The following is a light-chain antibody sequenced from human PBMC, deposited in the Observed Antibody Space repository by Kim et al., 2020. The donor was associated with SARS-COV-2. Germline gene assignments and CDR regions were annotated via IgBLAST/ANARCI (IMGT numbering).Light chain of an antibody. CDR3: NSRDSSGNHLV. CDR1: SLRSYY. V-gene: IGLV3-19*01. CDR2: GKN. J-gene: IGLJ2*01. Sequence: ALVQTVRSTCQGDSLRSYYAGWYQQKPGQAPVLVIYGKNNRPSGIPDRFSGSSSGNTASLTITGAQAEDEADYYCNSRDSSGNHLVFGGGTQLTVL.